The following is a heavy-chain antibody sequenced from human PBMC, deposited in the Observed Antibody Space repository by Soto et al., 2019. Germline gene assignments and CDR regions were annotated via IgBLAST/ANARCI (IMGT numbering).Heavy chain of an antibody. D-gene: IGHD7-27*01. CDR2: IQPDGSKK. CDR1: GFPFGSLW. Sequence: EVQLVESGGGLVQPGGSLRLSCAASGFPFGSLWLTWVRQVPGKGLEWVANIQPDGSKKYYVDSVMGRFTISRDNTKNSLFLQMNSLRAEDTAVYYCASGPLGAAHYWGQGTLVTVSS. V-gene: IGHV3-7*01. CDR3: ASGPLGAAHY. J-gene: IGHJ4*02.